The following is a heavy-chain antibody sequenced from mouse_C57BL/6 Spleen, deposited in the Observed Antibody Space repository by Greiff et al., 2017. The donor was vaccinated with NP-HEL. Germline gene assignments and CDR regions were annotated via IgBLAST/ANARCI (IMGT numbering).Heavy chain of an antibody. Sequence: DVKLVESGGGLVKPGGSLKLSCAASGFTFSDYGMHWVRQAPEKGLEWVAYISSGSSTIYYADTVKGRFTISRDNAKNTLFLQMTSLRSEDTAMYYCARPSNWAFFDYWGQGTTLTVSS. V-gene: IGHV5-17*01. J-gene: IGHJ2*01. CDR1: GFTFSDYG. D-gene: IGHD4-1*01. CDR2: ISSGSSTI. CDR3: ARPSNWAFFDY.